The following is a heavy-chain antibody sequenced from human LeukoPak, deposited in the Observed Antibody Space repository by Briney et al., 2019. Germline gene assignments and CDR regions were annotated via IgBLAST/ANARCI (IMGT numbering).Heavy chain of an antibody. J-gene: IGHJ6*03. CDR1: GFTFSSYG. D-gene: IGHD6-13*01. Sequence: PGGSLRLSCAASGFTFSSYGMHWVRQAPGKGLEWVAFIRYDGSNKYYADSVKGRFTISRDNSKNTLYLQMNSLRAEDTAVCYCAKDLAAAGKNYYYYYMDVWGKGTTVTVSS. CDR2: IRYDGSNK. CDR3: AKDLAAAGKNYYYYYMDV. V-gene: IGHV3-30*02.